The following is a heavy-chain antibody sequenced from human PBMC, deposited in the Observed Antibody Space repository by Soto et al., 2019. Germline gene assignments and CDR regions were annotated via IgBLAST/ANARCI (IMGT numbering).Heavy chain of an antibody. V-gene: IGHV3-15*07. D-gene: IGHD2-15*01. CDR3: TTGGVVVPGDDY. Sequence: EVQLVESGGGLVKPGGSLRLSCAASGFTFSNAYMNWVRQAPGKGLEWVGRSKNKADGGTADHAAPVKGRFSISRDDSTNTLYLQMDSLKTEDTAVYYCTTGGVVVPGDDYWGQGTLVTVSS. CDR2: SKNKADGGTA. J-gene: IGHJ4*02. CDR1: GFTFSNAY.